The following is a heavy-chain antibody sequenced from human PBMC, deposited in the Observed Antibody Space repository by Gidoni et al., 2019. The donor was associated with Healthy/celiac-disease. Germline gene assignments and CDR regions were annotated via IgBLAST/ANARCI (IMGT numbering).Heavy chain of an antibody. CDR3: ARADCSGGSCYSVPGAFDI. CDR1: GGTFSSYA. Sequence: QVQLVQSGAEVKKPGTSVKVSCKASGGTFSSYAISWVQEAPGQGLEWMGRIIPIIGIANYAQKFQGRVTITAEKSTSTAYMELSSLRSEDTAVYYCARADCSGGSCYSVPGAFDIWGQGTMVTVSS. CDR2: IIPIIGIA. D-gene: IGHD2-15*01. V-gene: IGHV1-69*04. J-gene: IGHJ3*02.